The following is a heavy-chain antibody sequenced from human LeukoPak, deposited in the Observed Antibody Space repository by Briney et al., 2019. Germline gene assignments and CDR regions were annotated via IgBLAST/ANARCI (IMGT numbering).Heavy chain of an antibody. CDR2: ISSTNGYI. D-gene: IGHD1-26*01. J-gene: IGHJ4*02. CDR1: GFTFSSYS. Sequence: GGSLRLSCAASGFTFSSYSMNWVRQAPGKGLEWVSYISSTNGYIYYADSVRGRFTISRDNSKNTLYLQMNSLRAEDTAVYYCAKDPVGEDYFDYWGQGTLVTVSS. V-gene: IGHV3-21*04. CDR3: AKDPVGEDYFDY.